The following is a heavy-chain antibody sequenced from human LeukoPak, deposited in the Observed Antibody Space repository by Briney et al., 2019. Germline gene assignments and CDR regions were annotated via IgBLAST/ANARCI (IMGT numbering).Heavy chain of an antibody. Sequence: PGGSLRLSCAASGFTFNNAWMSWVRQAPGKGLEWVGRIKRKTDGGTTDYAAPVKGRFTISRDDSKNTLYLQMNSLKTEDTAVYYCTTWTDLWILRDAFDIWGQGTMVTVSS. D-gene: IGHD5-18*01. CDR1: GFTFNNAW. J-gene: IGHJ3*02. CDR3: TTWTDLWILRDAFDI. V-gene: IGHV3-15*01. CDR2: IKRKTDGGTT.